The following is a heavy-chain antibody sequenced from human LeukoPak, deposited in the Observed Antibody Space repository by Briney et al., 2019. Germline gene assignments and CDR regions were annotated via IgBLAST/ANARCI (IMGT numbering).Heavy chain of an antibody. D-gene: IGHD2-2*03. CDR2: ISAYNGNT. CDR1: GYTFTSYG. Sequence: GASVKVSCKASGYTFTSYGIIWVRQAPGQGLEWMGWISAYNGNTNYAQKLQGRVTMTTDTSTSTAHMELRSLRSDDTAVYYCARDGYCSSTSCYGYYYYYYGMDVWGQGTTVTVSS. CDR3: ARDGYCSSTSCYGYYYYYYGMDV. J-gene: IGHJ6*02. V-gene: IGHV1-18*01.